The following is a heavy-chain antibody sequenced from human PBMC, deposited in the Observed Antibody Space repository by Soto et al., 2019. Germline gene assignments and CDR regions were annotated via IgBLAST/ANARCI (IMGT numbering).Heavy chain of an antibody. D-gene: IGHD3-22*01. V-gene: IGHV3-30*14. CDR2: ISDDGDKV. CDR1: EFTFSDYA. Sequence: PGGSLRLACAASEFTFSDYAMHWGRQAPGKGLEWVAVISDDGDKVFYADSMKDRLTISRDNSKNTLYLQMNSMRAEDTAVYYCARDSSYYYDSTGPPVYFDYWGHGTLVTVSS. J-gene: IGHJ4*01. CDR3: ARDSSYYYDSTGPPVYFDY.